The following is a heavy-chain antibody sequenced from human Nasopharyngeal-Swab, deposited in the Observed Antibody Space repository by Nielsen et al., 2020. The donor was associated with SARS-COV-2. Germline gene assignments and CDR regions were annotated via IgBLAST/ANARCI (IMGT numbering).Heavy chain of an antibody. Sequence: GGSLRLSCAASGFTFSSYWMHWVRQAPGKGLVWVSRINTDGTSTSYADSVKGRLTIARDNAKNTLYMQMNSLRDEDTAVYYCVRGPSSGYANGAFGVWGQGTMVTVSS. V-gene: IGHV3-74*01. J-gene: IGHJ3*01. CDR2: INTDGTST. CDR1: GFTFSSYW. D-gene: IGHD2-2*01. CDR3: VRGPSSGYANGAFGV.